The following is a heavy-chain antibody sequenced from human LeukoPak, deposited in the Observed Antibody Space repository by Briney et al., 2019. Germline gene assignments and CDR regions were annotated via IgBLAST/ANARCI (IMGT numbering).Heavy chain of an antibody. D-gene: IGHD5-24*01. CDR3: ARDRDGYNSFDY. J-gene: IGHJ4*02. V-gene: IGHV3-74*01. CDR2: INSDGSST. CDR1: GFTFSTYW. Sequence: GGSLRLSCAASGFTFSTYWMHWVRQAPGKGLMWVSRINSDGSSTSYADSVKGRFTISRDNAKNTLYLQMSSLRADDTALYYCARDRDGYNSFDYWGQGTLDTVSS.